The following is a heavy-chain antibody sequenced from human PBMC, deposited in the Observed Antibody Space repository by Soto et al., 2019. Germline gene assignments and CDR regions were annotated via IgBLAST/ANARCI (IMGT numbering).Heavy chain of an antibody. D-gene: IGHD5-12*01. Sequence: ESGGGLVQPGGSLRLSCAASGFTVSSNYMSWVRQAPGKGLEWVSVIYSGGSTYYADSVKGRFTISRDNSKNTLYLQMNSLRAEDTAVYYCARDGGYSGYDFNYWGQGTLVTVSS. CDR2: IYSGGST. CDR1: GFTVSSNY. V-gene: IGHV3-66*01. J-gene: IGHJ4*02. CDR3: ARDGGYSGYDFNY.